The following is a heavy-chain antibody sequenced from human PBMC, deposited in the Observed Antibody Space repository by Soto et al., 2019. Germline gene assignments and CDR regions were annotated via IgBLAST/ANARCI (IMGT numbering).Heavy chain of an antibody. V-gene: IGHV4-4*02. D-gene: IGHD3-10*01. CDR3: AIEVGGGSGSYYVDY. CDR1: GGSTSSNNW. CDR2: IYHSGST. Sequence: SETLSLTCAVSGGSTSSNNWWTWVRQPPGKGLEWIGEIYHSGSTNYNPSLKSRVTISIDKSKNQFSLNLSSVTAADTAVYYCAIEVGGGSGSYYVDYWGQGTLVTVSS. J-gene: IGHJ4*02.